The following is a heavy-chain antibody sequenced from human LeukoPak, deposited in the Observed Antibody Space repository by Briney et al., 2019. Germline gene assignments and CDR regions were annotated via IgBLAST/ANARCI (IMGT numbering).Heavy chain of an antibody. CDR2: MNPNSGNT. V-gene: IGHV1-8*01. CDR3: ARAIAARPIYYYGMDV. J-gene: IGHJ6*02. D-gene: IGHD6-6*01. Sequence: ASVKVSCMASGYTFTSYDINWVRQATGQGREWMGWMNPNSGNTGYAQKFQGRVTMTRNTSISTAYMELSSLRSEDTAVYYCARAIAARPIYYYGMDVWGQGTTVTVSS. CDR1: GYTFTSYD.